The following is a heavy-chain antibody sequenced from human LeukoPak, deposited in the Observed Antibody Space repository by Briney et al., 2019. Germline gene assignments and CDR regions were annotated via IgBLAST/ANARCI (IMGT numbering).Heavy chain of an antibody. CDR3: AGSWSGPNWFDP. CDR2: ISSSSSYI. J-gene: IGHJ5*02. Sequence: PGGSLRLSCAASGFTFSSYSMNWVRQAPGKGLEWVSSISSSSSYIYYADSVKGRFTISRDNAENTLYLQMNSLRAEDTAVYYCAGSWSGPNWFDPWGQGTQVTVSS. V-gene: IGHV3-21*01. D-gene: IGHD3-3*01. CDR1: GFTFSSYS.